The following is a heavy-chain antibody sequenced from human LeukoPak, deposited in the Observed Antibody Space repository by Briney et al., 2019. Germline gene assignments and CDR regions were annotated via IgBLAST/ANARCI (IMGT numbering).Heavy chain of an antibody. Sequence: GGSLRLSCAASGFTVSSNYMSWVRQAPGKGLEWVSVIYSGGSTYYADSVKGRFTISRDNSKNTLYLQMNSLRAEDTAVYYCARGGERYCSGGSCYDGFDYWGQGTLVTVSS. D-gene: IGHD2-15*01. CDR2: IYSGGST. CDR1: GFTVSSNY. CDR3: ARGGERYCSGGSCYDGFDY. V-gene: IGHV3-53*01. J-gene: IGHJ4*02.